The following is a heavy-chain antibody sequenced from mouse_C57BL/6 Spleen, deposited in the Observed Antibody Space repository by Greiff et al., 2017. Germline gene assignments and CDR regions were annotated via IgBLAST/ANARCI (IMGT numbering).Heavy chain of an antibody. D-gene: IGHD2-12*01. CDR2: IDPSDSYT. V-gene: IGHV1-69*01. Sequence: QVQLQQPGAELVMPGASVKLSCKASGYTFTSYWMHWVKQRPGQGLEWIGEIDPSDSYTNYNQKFKGKFTLTVDNSTSTAFMQLSSLTSEDSAVYYCARMYYKGGYYAMDYWGQGTSVTVSS. CDR3: ARMYYKGGYYAMDY. J-gene: IGHJ4*01. CDR1: GYTFTSYW.